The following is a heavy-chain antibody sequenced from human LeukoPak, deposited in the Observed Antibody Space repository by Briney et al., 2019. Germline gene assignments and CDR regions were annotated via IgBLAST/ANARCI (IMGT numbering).Heavy chain of an antibody. CDR3: ARGTLYYGAFDI. D-gene: IGHD2-8*01. J-gene: IGHJ3*02. V-gene: IGHV1-69*06. CDR2: IIPIFGTA. Sequence: ASVKVSCKASGGTFSSYAISWVRQAPGQGLEWMGGIIPIFGTANYAQKFQGRVTITADKSTSTAYMELSSLRSEDTAVYYCARGTLYYGAFDIWGQGTMVTVSS. CDR1: GGTFSSYA.